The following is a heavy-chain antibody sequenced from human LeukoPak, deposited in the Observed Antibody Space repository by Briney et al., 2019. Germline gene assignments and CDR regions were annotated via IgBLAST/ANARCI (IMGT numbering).Heavy chain of an antibody. CDR3: ASQANSGLPGNY. CDR1: GYTFTKYS. D-gene: IGHD2-15*01. V-gene: IGHV1-3*01. Sequence: ASVKVSCKASGYTFTKYSIHWARQAPGQTLEWMGWINPGNGNTKYSQNFQGRDTITRDTSATTAYMELSSLRSEDTAIYYCASQANSGLPGNYWGQGTLVAVSS. J-gene: IGHJ4*02. CDR2: INPGNGNT.